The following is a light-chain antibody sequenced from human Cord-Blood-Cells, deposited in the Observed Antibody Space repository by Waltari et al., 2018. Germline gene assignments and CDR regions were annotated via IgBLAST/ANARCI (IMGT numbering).Light chain of an antibody. CDR1: SSDVGGYNY. CDR3: SSYTSSSTWV. V-gene: IGLV2-14*01. CDR2: YVS. Sequence: QSALTQPASVSGSPGQSITISCTGTSSDVGGYNYVSWYQQQPGKAPNLMIYYVSNRPSGVSNRFSGSKSGNTASLTISGRQAEDEADYYCSSYTSSSTWVFGGGTKLTVL. J-gene: IGLJ3*02.